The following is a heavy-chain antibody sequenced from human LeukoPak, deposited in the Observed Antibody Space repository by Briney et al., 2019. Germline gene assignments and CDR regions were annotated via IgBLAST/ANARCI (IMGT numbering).Heavy chain of an antibody. J-gene: IGHJ5*02. CDR2: IYYSGST. CDR3: ARHGYSSAVYVDH. V-gene: IGHV4-39*01. CDR1: GDSISSSTYN. Sequence: SETLSLTCTVSGDSISSSTYNWGWVRQPPGKGLEYIASIYYSGSTYYNPSLKSRVSISVDTSKNQFSLKLSSVTAADTAVYYYARHGYSSAVYVDHWGQGTLVTVSS. D-gene: IGHD6-25*01.